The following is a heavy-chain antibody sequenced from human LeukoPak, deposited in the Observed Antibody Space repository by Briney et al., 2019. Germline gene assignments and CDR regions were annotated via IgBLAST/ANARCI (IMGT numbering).Heavy chain of an antibody. CDR3: SRDGGKRGNSAFDI. V-gene: IGHV3-72*01. CDR2: SRNKANGHTT. J-gene: IGHJ3*02. D-gene: IGHD4-23*01. CDR1: GFTLSDQY. Sequence: GGSLRLSCAASGFTLSDQYMDWVRQAPGKGLEWIGRSRNKANGHTTEYAASVQGRFTISRDDSGNLMYLQLNSLIIEDTAVYFCSRDGGKRGNSAFDIWGQGTEVTVSA.